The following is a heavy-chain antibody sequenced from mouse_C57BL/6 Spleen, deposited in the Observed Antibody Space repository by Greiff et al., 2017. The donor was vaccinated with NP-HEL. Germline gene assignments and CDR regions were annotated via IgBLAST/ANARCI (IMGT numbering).Heavy chain of an antibody. D-gene: IGHD1-1*01. CDR3: VRGGYYGPGYFDV. J-gene: IGHJ1*03. Sequence: EVKLMESGGGLVQPKGSLKLSCAASGFTFHTYAMHWVRQAPGKGLEWVARIRSKRSNYATYYADSVKDRFTISRDDSQSMLYLQMNNLKTEDTAMYYCVRGGYYGPGYFDVWGTGTTVTVSS. CDR1: GFTFHTYA. CDR2: IRSKRSNYAT. V-gene: IGHV10-3*01.